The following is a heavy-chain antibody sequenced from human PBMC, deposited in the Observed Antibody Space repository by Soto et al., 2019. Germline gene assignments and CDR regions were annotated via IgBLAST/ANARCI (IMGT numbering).Heavy chain of an antibody. CDR2: IHLGGTT. V-gene: IGHV4-4*02. CDR1: GDSITSSAW. CDR3: ARDLRLDS. Sequence: SETLSLTCAVSGDSITSSAWWSCVRQPPGKGLEWIGEIHLGGTTNYNPSLKSRVTISVDRSKNQFSLMLDSVTAADTAVYYCARDLRLDSWGPGTLVTVSS. J-gene: IGHJ4*02. D-gene: IGHD2-21*02.